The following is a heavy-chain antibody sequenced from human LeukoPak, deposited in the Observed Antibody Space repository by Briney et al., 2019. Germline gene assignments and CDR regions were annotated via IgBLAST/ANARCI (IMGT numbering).Heavy chain of an antibody. D-gene: IGHD1-26*01. CDR2: IKQDGSEK. V-gene: IGHV3-7*01. Sequence: PGGSLRLSCAASGFTFSSYWMSWVRQAPGKGLEWVANIKQDGSEKYYVDPVKGRFTISRDNAKNSLYLQMNSLRAEDTAVYYCARELWEYYFDYWGQGTLVTVSS. J-gene: IGHJ4*02. CDR3: ARELWEYYFDY. CDR1: GFTFSSYW.